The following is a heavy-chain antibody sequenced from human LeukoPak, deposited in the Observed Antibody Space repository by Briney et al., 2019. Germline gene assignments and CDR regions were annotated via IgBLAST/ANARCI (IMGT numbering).Heavy chain of an antibody. D-gene: IGHD3-22*01. J-gene: IGHJ4*02. CDR3: AREEDDSSGYYFDY. Sequence: SETLSLTCTVSGGSISSYYWSWIRQPPGKGLEWIGYIYYSGSTNYNPSLKSRVTISVDTSKNQFSLKLSSVTAADTAVYYGAREEDDSSGYYFDYWGQGTLVTVSS. CDR2: IYYSGST. CDR1: GGSISSYY. V-gene: IGHV4-59*01.